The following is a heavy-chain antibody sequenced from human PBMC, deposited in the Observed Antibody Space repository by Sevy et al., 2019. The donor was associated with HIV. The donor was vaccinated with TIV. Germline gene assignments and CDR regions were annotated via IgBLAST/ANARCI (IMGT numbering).Heavy chain of an antibody. J-gene: IGHJ6*03. CDR2: ISSSSSYT. CDR1: GFTFSDYY. Sequence: GGSLRLSCAASGFTFSDYYMSWIRQAPGEGLEWVSYISSSSSYTNYADSVKGRFTISRDNAKNSLYLQMNSLRAEDTAVYYCARDRRGGATLLDYYYYMDVWGKGTTVTVSS. V-gene: IGHV3-11*06. CDR3: ARDRRGGATLLDYYYYMDV. D-gene: IGHD1-26*01.